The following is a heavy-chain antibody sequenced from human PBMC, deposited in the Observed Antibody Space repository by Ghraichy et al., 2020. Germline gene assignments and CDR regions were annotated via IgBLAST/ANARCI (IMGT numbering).Heavy chain of an antibody. D-gene: IGHD3-3*01. CDR3: AKERDTSGYYSFRGDYYGMDV. J-gene: IGHJ6*02. V-gene: IGHV3-30*18. Sequence: GGSLRLSCAASGFTFSRYGMHWVRPAPGEGLEWVAVTSYDGSNKNYADSVKGRFTISRDNSKNTLYLQMNSLRAEDTAVYYCAKERDTSGYYSFRGDYYGMDVWGQGTTGTVSS. CDR2: TSYDGSNK. CDR1: GFTFSRYG.